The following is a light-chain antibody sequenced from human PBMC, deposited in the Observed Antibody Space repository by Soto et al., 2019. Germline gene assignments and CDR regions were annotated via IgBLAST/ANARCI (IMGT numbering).Light chain of an antibody. CDR2: DAS. Sequence: EIVLIQSPATLSLSPGERATLSCRASQSVSSNLAWYQQNPGQAPRLLIFDASNRATGIPARFSGSGSGTDFTLTISSLEPEDFAVYYCQQHSHWPPWTFGQGTRVEIQ. CDR1: QSVSSN. CDR3: QQHSHWPPWT. V-gene: IGKV3-11*01. J-gene: IGKJ1*01.